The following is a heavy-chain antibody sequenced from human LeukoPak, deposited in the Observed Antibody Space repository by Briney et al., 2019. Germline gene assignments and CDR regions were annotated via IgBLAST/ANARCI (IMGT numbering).Heavy chain of an antibody. V-gene: IGHV1-69-2*01. CDR2: VDPEDGET. CDR1: GYTFTDYY. D-gene: IGHD2-21*01. CDR3: ATDSPDCGGDCSDAFDI. Sequence: ASVKVSCKASGYTFTDYYMHWVQQAPGKGLEWMGRVDPEDGETIYAEKLQGRVTITADTSTDTAYMELSSLRSEDTAVYYCATDSPDCGGDCSDAFDIWGQGTMVTVSS. J-gene: IGHJ3*02.